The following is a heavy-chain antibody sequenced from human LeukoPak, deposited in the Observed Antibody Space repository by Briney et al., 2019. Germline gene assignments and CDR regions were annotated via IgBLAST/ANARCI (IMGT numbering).Heavy chain of an antibody. J-gene: IGHJ4*02. CDR2: IYPRDGST. V-gene: IGHV1-46*01. CDR1: GYTFTSNY. Sequence: ASVKVSCKASGYTFTSNYIHWVRQAPGQGLEWMGMIYPRDGSTSYAQKFQGRVTVTRDTSASTVHMELSGLRSEDTAVYYCARDQEGLDYWGQGTLVTVSS. CDR3: ARDQEGLDY.